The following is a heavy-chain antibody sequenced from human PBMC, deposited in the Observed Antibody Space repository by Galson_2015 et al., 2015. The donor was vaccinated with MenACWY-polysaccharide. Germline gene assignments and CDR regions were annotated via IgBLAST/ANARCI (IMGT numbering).Heavy chain of an antibody. CDR3: AREPTYNRSFGWFDP. V-gene: IGHV4-61*01. D-gene: IGHD2/OR15-2a*01. CDR2: MSYSGSA. Sequence: ETLSLTCTVSGGSVTSGTYYWGWLRQSPGKGLEWIGYMSYSGSANYNPSLRSRVTISIDTSKNQFSLRLTSVTAADTAVYYCAREPTYNRSFGWFDPWGQGTLVTVSS. CDR1: GGSVTSGTYY. J-gene: IGHJ5*02.